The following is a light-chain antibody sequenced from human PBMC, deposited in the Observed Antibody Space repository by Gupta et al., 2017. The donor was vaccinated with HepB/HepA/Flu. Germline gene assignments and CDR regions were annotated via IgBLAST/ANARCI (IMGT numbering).Light chain of an antibody. Sequence: EIVLTQSAATLSLSPGERATLPCRASQSVSSYLAWYQQKPGKAPRLLIYDASNRATGIAARFSGSGSGTDFTLTISSLEPEDFAVYYCHQRSNWPWTFGQGTKVEIK. CDR1: QSVSSY. V-gene: IGKV3-11*01. J-gene: IGKJ1*01. CDR2: DAS. CDR3: HQRSNWPWT.